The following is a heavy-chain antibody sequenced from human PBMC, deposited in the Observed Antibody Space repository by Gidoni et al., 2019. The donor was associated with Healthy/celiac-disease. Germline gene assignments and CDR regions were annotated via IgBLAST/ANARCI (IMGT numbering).Heavy chain of an antibody. V-gene: IGHV4-39*01. CDR3: ARQINMITFGGVIATDNWFDP. Sequence: QLQLQESGPGLVKPSETLSLTCTVSVGSISSSSYYWGWIRQPPGKGLEWIGSSYYSGSTYYNPSLKSRVTISVDTSKNQCSLKLSSVTAADTAVYYCARQINMITFGGVIATDNWFDPWGQGTLVTVSS. CDR2: SYYSGST. CDR1: VGSISSSSYY. J-gene: IGHJ5*02. D-gene: IGHD3-16*02.